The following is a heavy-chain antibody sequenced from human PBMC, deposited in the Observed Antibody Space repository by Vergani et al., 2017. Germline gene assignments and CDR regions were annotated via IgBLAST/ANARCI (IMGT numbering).Heavy chain of an antibody. J-gene: IGHJ6*03. CDR2: IYTSGST. CDR3: AGVRSGSGGAYYYYYMDV. V-gene: IGHV4-61*02. CDR1: GGSISSGSYY. D-gene: IGHD6-25*01. Sequence: QVQLQESGPGLVKPSQTLSLTCTVSGGSISSGSYYWSWIRQPAGKGLEWIGRIYTSGSTNYNPSLKSRVTISVDTSKNQFSLKLSSVTAADTAVYYCAGVRSGSGGAYYYYYMDVWGKGTTVTVSS.